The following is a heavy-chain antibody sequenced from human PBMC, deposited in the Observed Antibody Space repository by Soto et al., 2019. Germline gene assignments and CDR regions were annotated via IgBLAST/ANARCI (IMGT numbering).Heavy chain of an antibody. CDR2: IFSSGST. Sequence: SETLSLTCTVPGGSINTFYWSWVRQPAGKGLEWIGRIFSSGSTSFNPPLESRVAMSVDTSKNHFSLNLSSVTAADMAVYYCAREGSYSAYNFAHGIQLWSFDFWGQGALVTVSS. J-gene: IGHJ4*02. V-gene: IGHV4-4*07. D-gene: IGHD5-12*01. CDR1: GGSINTFY. CDR3: AREGSYSAYNFAHGIQLWSFDF.